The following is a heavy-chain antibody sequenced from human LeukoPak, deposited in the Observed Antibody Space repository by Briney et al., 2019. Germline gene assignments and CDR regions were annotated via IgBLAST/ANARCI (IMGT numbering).Heavy chain of an antibody. D-gene: IGHD3-16*01. CDR3: VGGGGYFDY. J-gene: IGHJ4*02. CDR1: GFTFTNYW. Sequence: GGSLRLSCAASGFTFTNYWMSWVRQAPGKGLEWVANIKEGGSEKYYVDSVKGRFTISRDDAKNSLSLQMNSLRAEDTAVYYCVGGGGYFDYWGQGTLVTVSS. V-gene: IGHV3-7*04. CDR2: IKEGGSEK.